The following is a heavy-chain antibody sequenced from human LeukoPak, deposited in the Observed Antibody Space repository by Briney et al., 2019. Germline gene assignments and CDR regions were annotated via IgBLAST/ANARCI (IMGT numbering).Heavy chain of an antibody. CDR2: AHYSGST. CDR1: GGSISSSCCS. CDR3: ARLTGTYYYYYMDV. Sequence: SETLSLTCTVSGGSISSSCCSWGWIRQPPGKGLEWIGCAHYSGSTYYNPSLKSRVTISVDTSKNQFSLKLSSVTAADTAVYYCARLTGTYYYYYMDVWGKGTTVTVSS. D-gene: IGHD1-7*01. J-gene: IGHJ6*03. V-gene: IGHV4-39*07.